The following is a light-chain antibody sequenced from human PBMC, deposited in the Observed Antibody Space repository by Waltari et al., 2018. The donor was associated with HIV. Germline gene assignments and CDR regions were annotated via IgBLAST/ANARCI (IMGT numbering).Light chain of an antibody. CDR3: QQYDNLLLT. CDR1: QDISNY. CDR2: DAS. Sequence: IQMTQSPSSLSASVRDRVTITCQASQDISNYLNWYQQKPGKAPKLLIYDASNLETGVPSRFSGSGSGTDFTFTISSLQPEDIATYYCQQYDNLLLTFGGGTKVEIK. V-gene: IGKV1-33*01. J-gene: IGKJ4*01.